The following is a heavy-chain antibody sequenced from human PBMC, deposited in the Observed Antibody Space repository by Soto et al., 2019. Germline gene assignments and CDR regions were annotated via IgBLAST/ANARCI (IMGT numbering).Heavy chain of an antibody. V-gene: IGHV4-39*01. D-gene: IGHD6-13*01. Sequence: QLQLQESGPGLVMPSETLSLTCTVSGDSISGSPYFWGWIRQPPGKRLEWIGSIFYDGYTLYTPSLRSRVTISVDTSKNQSSLKLASVAAADTATYFCARLQAAVPHYWGQGTLVTVSS. J-gene: IGHJ4*02. CDR2: IFYDGYT. CDR3: ARLQAAVPHY. CDR1: GDSISGSPYF.